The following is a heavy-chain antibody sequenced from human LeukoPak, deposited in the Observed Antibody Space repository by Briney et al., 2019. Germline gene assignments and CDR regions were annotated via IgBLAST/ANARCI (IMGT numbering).Heavy chain of an antibody. Sequence: GGSLRLSCAASGFTFSSYAMSWVRQAPGKGLEWVSAISGSGGSTYYADSVKGRFTISRDNAKNSLYLQLDSLRAEDTAVYYCARDSDYSSSGTYYPFDYWGQGTLVTVSS. J-gene: IGHJ4*02. CDR1: GFTFSSYA. CDR2: ISGSGGST. CDR3: ARDSDYSSSGTYYPFDY. V-gene: IGHV3-23*01. D-gene: IGHD3-10*01.